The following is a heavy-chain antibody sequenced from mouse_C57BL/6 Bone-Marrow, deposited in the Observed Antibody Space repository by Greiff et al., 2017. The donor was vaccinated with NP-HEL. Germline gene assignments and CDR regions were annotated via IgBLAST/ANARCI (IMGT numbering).Heavy chain of an antibody. Sequence: QVQLQQSGPELVKPGASVKLSCKASGYTFTSYEINWVKQSPGQGLEWIGWIYPRDGSTEYNEKFKGKATLTVDTSSSTAYMELHSLTSEDSAVYFCAREYSNCGAWFAYWGQGTLVTVSA. CDR1: GYTFTSYE. J-gene: IGHJ3*01. CDR3: AREYSNCGAWFAY. D-gene: IGHD2-5*01. CDR2: IYPRDGST. V-gene: IGHV1-85*01.